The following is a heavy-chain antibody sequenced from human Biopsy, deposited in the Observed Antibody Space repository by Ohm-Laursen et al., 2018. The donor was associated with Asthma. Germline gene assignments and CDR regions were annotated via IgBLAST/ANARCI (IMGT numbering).Heavy chain of an antibody. CDR1: GFTFSSYA. CDR2: ISYDGSNK. Sequence: SLRLSCAAPGFTFSSYAMYWVRQAPGKGLEWVAVISYDGSNKYYADSVKGRFTISRDNSKNTLYLQMNSLRAEDTAVYYCAKDKRYSGSYFDYWGQGTLVTVSS. J-gene: IGHJ4*02. V-gene: IGHV3-30-3*01. CDR3: AKDKRYSGSYFDY. D-gene: IGHD1-26*01.